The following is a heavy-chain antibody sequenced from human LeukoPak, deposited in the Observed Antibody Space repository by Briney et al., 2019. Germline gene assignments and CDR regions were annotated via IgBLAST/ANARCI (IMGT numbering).Heavy chain of an antibody. D-gene: IGHD2-2*01. Sequence: GGSLRLSCAASGFTFDDYGMSWVRQAPGKGLEWVSGINWNGGSTAYADSVKGRFTISRDNAKNSLYLQMNSLRAEDTALYYCARPGEGYCSSTSCYELAFDIWGQGTMVTVSS. J-gene: IGHJ3*02. V-gene: IGHV3-20*04. CDR3: ARPGEGYCSSTSCYELAFDI. CDR1: GFTFDDYG. CDR2: INWNGGST.